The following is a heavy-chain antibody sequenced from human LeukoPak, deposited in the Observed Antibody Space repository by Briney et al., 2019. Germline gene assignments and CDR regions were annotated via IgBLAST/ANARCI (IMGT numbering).Heavy chain of an antibody. D-gene: IGHD2/OR15-2a*01. CDR1: GFIFSSYS. J-gene: IGHJ4*02. CDR2: ISSGSGTT. V-gene: IGHV3-48*01. Sequence: GGSLRLSCAASGFIFSSYSMNWVRQTPGKGLEWTSYISSGSGTTYYGDSVQGRFITSRDNAENSLHLQMNSLRAEDTAIYYCATFVIGPTIDYWGQGPLLTVSS. CDR3: ATFVIGPTIDY.